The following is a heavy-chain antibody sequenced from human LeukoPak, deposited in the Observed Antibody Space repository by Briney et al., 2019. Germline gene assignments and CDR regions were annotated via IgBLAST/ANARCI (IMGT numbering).Heavy chain of an antibody. J-gene: IGHJ4*02. CDR2: ISYDGSNK. V-gene: IGHV3-30*18. CDR3: AKGIKVLLWFGGFDY. D-gene: IGHD3-10*01. Sequence: GGSLRLSCAASGFTFSSYGMHWVRQAPGKGLEWVAVISYDGSNKYYADSVKGRFTISRDNSKNTLYLQMNSLRAEDTAVYYCAKGIKVLLWFGGFDYWGQGTLVTVSS. CDR1: GFTFSSYG.